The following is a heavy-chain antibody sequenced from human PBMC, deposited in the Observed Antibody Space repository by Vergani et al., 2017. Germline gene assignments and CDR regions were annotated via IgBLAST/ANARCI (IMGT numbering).Heavy chain of an antibody. J-gene: IGHJ4*02. V-gene: IGHV4-39*07. CDR2: IYYSGST. D-gene: IGHD1-1*01. CDR3: ARSTKGTRGYFDY. CDR1: GGSLSSSSYY. Sequence: QLQLQESGPGLVKPSETLSLTCTVSGGSLSSSSYYWGWIRQPPGKGLEWIGSIYYSGSTYYNPSLKSRVTISVDTSKNQFSLKLSSVTAADTAVYYCARSTKGTRGYFDYWGQGTLVTVSS.